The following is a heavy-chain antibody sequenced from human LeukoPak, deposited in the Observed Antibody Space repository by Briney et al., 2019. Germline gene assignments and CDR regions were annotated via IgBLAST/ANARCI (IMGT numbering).Heavy chain of an antibody. Sequence: SETLSLTCAVYGGSFSGYYWGWIRQPPGKGLEWIGSIYHSGSTYYNPSLKSRVTISVDTSKNQFSLKLSSVTAADTAVYYCARPIAVAGTSWFDPWGQGTLVTVSS. CDR3: ARPIAVAGTSWFDP. J-gene: IGHJ5*02. V-gene: IGHV4-38-2*01. CDR1: GGSFSGYY. CDR2: IYHSGST. D-gene: IGHD6-19*01.